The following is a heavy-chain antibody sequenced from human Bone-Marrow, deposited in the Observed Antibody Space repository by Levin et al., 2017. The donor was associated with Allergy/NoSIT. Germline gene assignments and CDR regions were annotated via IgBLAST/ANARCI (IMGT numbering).Heavy chain of an antibody. CDR1: GFSLSTSGVG. CDR2: IYWDDDK. V-gene: IGHV2-5*02. CDR3: AHRRLYGASWNEGYFDY. Sequence: SGPTLVKPTQALALTCTFSGFSLSTSGVGVGWIRQPPGKALEWLAFIYWDDDKRYSPSLKSRLTITKDTAKNQVVLTMTNMDPVDTGTYFCAHRRLYGASWNEGYFDYWGQGTLVTVSS. D-gene: IGHD1-1*01. J-gene: IGHJ4*02.